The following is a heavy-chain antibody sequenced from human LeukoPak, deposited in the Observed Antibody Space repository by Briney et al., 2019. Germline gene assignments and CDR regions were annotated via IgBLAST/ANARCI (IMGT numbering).Heavy chain of an antibody. Sequence: GASVKVSCKASGYTFTSYGISWVRQAPGQGLEWMGWISAYNGNTNYAQKLQGRVTMTTDTSTSTAYMELRSLRSDDTAVYYCARDQEWGNVDTAMPYFDYWGQGTLVTVSS. CDR1: GYTFTSYG. J-gene: IGHJ4*02. CDR2: ISAYNGNT. CDR3: ARDQEWGNVDTAMPYFDY. D-gene: IGHD5-18*01. V-gene: IGHV1-18*01.